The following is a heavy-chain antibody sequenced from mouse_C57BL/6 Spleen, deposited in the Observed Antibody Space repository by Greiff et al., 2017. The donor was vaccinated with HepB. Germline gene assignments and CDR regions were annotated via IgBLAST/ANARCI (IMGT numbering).Heavy chain of an antibody. D-gene: IGHD3-2*02. J-gene: IGHJ4*01. Sequence: DVQLQESGAELVRPEASVKLSCTASGFNIKDYYMHWVKQRPEQGLEWIGRIDPEDGDTEYAPKFQGKATMTADTSSNTAYLQLSSLTSEDTAVYYCTTRAAQATYAMDYWGQGTSVTVSS. CDR1: GFNIKDYY. CDR2: IDPEDGDT. V-gene: IGHV14-1*01. CDR3: TTRAAQATYAMDY.